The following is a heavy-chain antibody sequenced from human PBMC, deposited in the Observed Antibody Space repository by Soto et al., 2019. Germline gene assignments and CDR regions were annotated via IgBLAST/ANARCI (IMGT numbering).Heavy chain of an antibody. V-gene: IGHV1-69*02. CDR1: GGTFSSYT. D-gene: IGHD3-10*01. J-gene: IGHJ5*02. CDR2: IIPILGIA. Sequence: QVQLVQSGAEVKKPGSSVKVSCKASGGTFSSYTISWVRQAPGQGLEWMGRIIPILGIANYAQKFQGRVTITADKSTSTAYMELSSLRSEDTAVYYCASSEEYYYGSGSYYWFDPWGQGTLVTVSS. CDR3: ASSEEYYYGSGSYYWFDP.